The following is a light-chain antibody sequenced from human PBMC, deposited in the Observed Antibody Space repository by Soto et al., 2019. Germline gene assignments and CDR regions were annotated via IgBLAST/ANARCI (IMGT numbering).Light chain of an antibody. CDR3: QEYNDCFTS. CDR2: DAS. J-gene: IGKJ2*01. CDR1: QSISSW. Sequence: DIQMTQSPSTLSASVGDRVTISCRASQSISSWLAWYQQKPGMTPKLLIYDASRLESADPSRFRGSGSGTEFTLTISGLQPDDFANYYYQEYNDCFTSFGQGTKLEMK. V-gene: IGKV1-5*01.